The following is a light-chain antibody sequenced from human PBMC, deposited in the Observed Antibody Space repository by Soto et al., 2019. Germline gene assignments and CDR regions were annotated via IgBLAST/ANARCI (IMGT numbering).Light chain of an antibody. CDR2: EVS. CDR1: SSDVGGYNY. Sequence: QSALTQPPSASGSPRQSVTISCTGTSSDVGGYNYVSWYQQHPGKAPKLMIYEVSKRPSGVPDRFSGSKSGNTASLTVSGLQAEDEDDYYCSSYAGSNTVVFGGGTKLTVL. J-gene: IGLJ2*01. CDR3: SSYAGSNTVV. V-gene: IGLV2-8*01.